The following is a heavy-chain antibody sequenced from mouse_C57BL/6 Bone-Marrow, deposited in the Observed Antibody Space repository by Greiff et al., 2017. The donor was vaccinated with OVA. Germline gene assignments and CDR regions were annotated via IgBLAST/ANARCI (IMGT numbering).Heavy chain of an antibody. V-gene: IGHV5-4*01. CDR2: ISDGGSYT. J-gene: IGHJ3*01. Sequence: EVMLVESGGGLVKPGGSLKLSCAASGFTFSSYAMSWVRQTPEKRLEWVATISDGGSYTYYPDNVKGRFTISRDNAKNNLYLQMSHLKSEDTAMYDCAREGGYRKRGFAYWGQGTLVTVSA. CDR1: GFTFSSYA. D-gene: IGHD2-14*01. CDR3: AREGGYRKRGFAY.